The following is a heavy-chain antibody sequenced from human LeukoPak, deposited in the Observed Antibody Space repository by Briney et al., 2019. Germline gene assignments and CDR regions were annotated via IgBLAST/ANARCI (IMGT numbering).Heavy chain of an antibody. J-gene: IGHJ6*03. CDR1: GFTFSSYG. V-gene: IGHV3-30*02. CDR2: IRYDGSNK. D-gene: IGHD1-7*01. CDR3: AKNPLELELPTYYYYYMDV. Sequence: PGGSLRLSCAASGFTFSSYGMHWVRQAPGKGLEWVAFIRYDGSNKYYADSVKGRFTISRDNSKNTLYLQMNSLRAEDTAAYYCAKNPLELELPTYYYYYMDVWGKGTTVTVSS.